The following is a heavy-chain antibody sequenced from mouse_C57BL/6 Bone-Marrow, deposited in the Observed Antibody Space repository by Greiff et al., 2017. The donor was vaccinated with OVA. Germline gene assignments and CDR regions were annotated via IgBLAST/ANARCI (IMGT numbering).Heavy chain of an antibody. Sequence: EVQLQQSGPELVKPGASVKISCKASGYTFTDYYMNWVKQSHGKSLEWIGDINPNNGGTSYNQKFKGKATLTVDKSSSTAYMELRSLTSEDSAVYYCASGYGSSPYFDYWGQGTTLTVSS. CDR3: ASGYGSSPYFDY. J-gene: IGHJ2*01. CDR1: GYTFTDYY. D-gene: IGHD1-1*01. CDR2: INPNNGGT. V-gene: IGHV1-26*01.